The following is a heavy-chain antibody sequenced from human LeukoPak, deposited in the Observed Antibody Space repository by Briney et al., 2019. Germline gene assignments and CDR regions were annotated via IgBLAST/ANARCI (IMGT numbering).Heavy chain of an antibody. Sequence: GGSLRLSCAGSGFPFSSYSMNWVRQAPGKGLEWVSGIGGSGGNTWYADSVKGRFTISRDNSKNTLYLQMNRLRAEDTATYYCAKYRTGPPYGLDVWGQGTTVTVSS. CDR3: AKYRTGPPYGLDV. D-gene: IGHD1-26*01. CDR1: GFPFSSYS. J-gene: IGHJ6*02. V-gene: IGHV3-23*01. CDR2: IGGSGGNT.